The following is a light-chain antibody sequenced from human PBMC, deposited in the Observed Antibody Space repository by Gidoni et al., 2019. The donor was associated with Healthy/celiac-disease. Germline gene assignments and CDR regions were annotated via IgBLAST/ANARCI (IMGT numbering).Light chain of an antibody. V-gene: IGKV1-39*01. CDR1: QSISSY. CDR2: AAS. J-gene: IGKJ4*01. Sequence: IQMTPSPSSLSAAVGDSVTITCRASQSISSYLNWYQQKPGQAPKLLIYAASRLQSGVPSRCSGSGSGTDFTLTISSLQPEDFATYYCQQSYSTPPLTFGGGTKVEIK. CDR3: QQSYSTPPLT.